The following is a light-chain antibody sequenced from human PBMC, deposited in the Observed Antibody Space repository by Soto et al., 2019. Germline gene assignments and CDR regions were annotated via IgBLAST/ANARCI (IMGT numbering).Light chain of an antibody. V-gene: IGLV2-23*01. CDR3: CSYAGSSTHYV. Sequence: QSALTQPASVSGSPGQSITISCTGTSSDVGSYNLVSWYQQHPGKAPKLMIYEGSKRPSGVSNRFSGSKSGNTASLTISGLPAEDEADYYCCSYAGSSTHYVFGTGTKVT. J-gene: IGLJ1*01. CDR1: SSDVGSYNL. CDR2: EGS.